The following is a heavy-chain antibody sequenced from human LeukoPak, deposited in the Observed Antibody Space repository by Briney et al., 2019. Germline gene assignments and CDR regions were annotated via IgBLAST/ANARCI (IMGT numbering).Heavy chain of an antibody. Sequence: ASVKVSCTASGYTFTGYYMHWVRQAPGQGLEWMGCINPNSGGTNYAKKFQGRVKMTRDTSISTAYMELSRLRSDDTAVYYCASDIAVAGTRSEYYYYYYGMDVWGQGTTVTVSS. V-gene: IGHV1-2*02. CDR3: ASDIAVAGTRSEYYYYYYGMDV. CDR1: GYTFTGYY. D-gene: IGHD6-19*01. J-gene: IGHJ6*02. CDR2: INPNSGGT.